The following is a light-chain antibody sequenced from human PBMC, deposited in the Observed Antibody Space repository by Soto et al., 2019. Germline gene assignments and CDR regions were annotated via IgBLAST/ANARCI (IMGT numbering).Light chain of an antibody. CDR1: QSVRSSY. V-gene: IGKV3-20*01. CDR2: GAS. CDR3: QQYGGSPRFT. Sequence: EIVLTQSPGTLSLYPGERATLACRASQSVRSSYLAWYQQKPGQAPRLLIYGASTRATGIPDRFSGSGSGTDFTLTISRLEPEDFAVYYCQQYGGSPRFTFVPGTKVDIK. J-gene: IGKJ3*01.